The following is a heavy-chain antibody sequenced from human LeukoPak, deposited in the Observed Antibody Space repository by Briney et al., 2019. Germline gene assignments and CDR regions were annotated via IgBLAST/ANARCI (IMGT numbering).Heavy chain of an antibody. V-gene: IGHV1-69*06. CDR1: GGTFSSYA. Sequence: GASVKVSCKASGGTFSSYAISWVRQAPGQGLEWMGGIIPIFGTANYAQKFQGRVTITADKSTSTAYMEPSSLRSEDTAVYYCASSIVGATWGGYWGQGTLVTVSS. D-gene: IGHD1-26*01. CDR3: ASSIVGATWGGY. CDR2: IIPIFGTA. J-gene: IGHJ4*02.